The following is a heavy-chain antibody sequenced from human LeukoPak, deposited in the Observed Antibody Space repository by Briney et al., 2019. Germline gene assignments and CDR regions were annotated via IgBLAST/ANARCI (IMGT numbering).Heavy chain of an antibody. D-gene: IGHD2-15*01. CDR1: GGTFSSYA. Sequence: ASVKVSCKASGGTFSSYAISWVRQAPGQGLEWMGGIIPIFGTANYAQKFQGRVTITADESTSTAYMELSSLRSEDTAVYYCALRYCSGGGCYHFDYWGQGTLVTVSS. V-gene: IGHV1-69*13. CDR2: IIPIFGTA. J-gene: IGHJ4*02. CDR3: ALRYCSGGGCYHFDY.